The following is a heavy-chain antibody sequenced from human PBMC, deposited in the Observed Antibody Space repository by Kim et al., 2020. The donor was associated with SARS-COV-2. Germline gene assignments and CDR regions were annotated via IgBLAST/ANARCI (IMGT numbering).Heavy chain of an antibody. Sequence: ASVKVSCKASGYTFTGYYMHWVRQAPGQGLEWMGWINPNSGGTNYAQKFQGRVTMTRDTSISTAYMELSRLRSDDTAVYYCARGYCSGGSCYSLPLGDVWGQGTTVTVSS. CDR2: INPNSGGT. J-gene: IGHJ6*02. V-gene: IGHV1-2*02. CDR1: GYTFTGYY. D-gene: IGHD2-15*01. CDR3: ARGYCSGGSCYSLPLGDV.